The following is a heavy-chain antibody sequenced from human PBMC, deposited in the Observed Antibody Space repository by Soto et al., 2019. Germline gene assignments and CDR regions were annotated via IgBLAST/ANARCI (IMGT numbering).Heavy chain of an antibody. Sequence: PSVKVSCKASGGTFSSYAISWVRQAPGQGLEWMGGIIPIFGTANYAQKFQGRVTITADESTSTAYMELSSLRSEDTAVYYCARDPKYSSSSGDGYFDYWGQGTLVTVSS. CDR3: ARDPKYSSSSGDGYFDY. CDR2: IIPIFGTA. V-gene: IGHV1-69*13. CDR1: GGTFSSYA. D-gene: IGHD6-6*01. J-gene: IGHJ4*02.